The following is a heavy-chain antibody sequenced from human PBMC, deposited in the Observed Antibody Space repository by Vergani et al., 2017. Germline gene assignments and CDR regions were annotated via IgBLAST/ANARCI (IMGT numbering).Heavy chain of an antibody. V-gene: IGHV4-59*01. CDR2: IYYSGST. J-gene: IGHJ3*02. CDR3: ARNPYCGGDCYSDAFDI. D-gene: IGHD2-21*02. Sequence: QVQLQESGPGLVKPSETLSLTCTVSGGSISSYYWSWIRQPPGKGLEWIGYIYYSGSTNYNPSLKSRVTISVDTSKNQFSLTLSSVTAADPAVYYCARNPYCGGDCYSDAFDIWGQGTMVTVSS. CDR1: GGSISSYY.